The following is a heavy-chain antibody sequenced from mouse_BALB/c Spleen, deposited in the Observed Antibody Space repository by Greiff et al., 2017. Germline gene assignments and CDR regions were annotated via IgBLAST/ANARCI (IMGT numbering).Heavy chain of an antibody. CDR1: GFSLSRYS. V-gene: IGHV2-6-4*01. Sequence: VKLMESGPGLVAPSQSLSITCTVSGFSLSRYSVHWVRQPPGKGLEWLGMIWGGGSTDYNSALKSRPSISKDNSKSQVFLKMNSLQTDDTAMYYCARNNYDYDVFAYWGQGTLVTVSA. J-gene: IGHJ3*01. D-gene: IGHD2-4*01. CDR2: IWGGGST. CDR3: ARNNYDYDVFAY.